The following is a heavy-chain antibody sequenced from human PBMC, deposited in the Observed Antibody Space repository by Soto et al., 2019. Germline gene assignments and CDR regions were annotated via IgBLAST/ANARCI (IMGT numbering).Heavy chain of an antibody. CDR3: ARVYSGYDVEVYFDY. Sequence: SETLSLTCTVSGGSISSGGYYWSWIRQHPGKGLEWIGYIYYSGSTYYNPSLKSRVTISVDTSKNQFSLKLSSVTAADTAVFYCARVYSGYDVEVYFDYWGQGTLVTVSS. CDR2: IYYSGST. V-gene: IGHV4-31*03. D-gene: IGHD5-12*01. J-gene: IGHJ4*02. CDR1: GGSISSGGYY.